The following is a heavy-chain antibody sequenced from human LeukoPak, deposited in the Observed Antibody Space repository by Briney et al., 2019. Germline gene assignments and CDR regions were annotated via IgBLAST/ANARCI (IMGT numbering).Heavy chain of an antibody. V-gene: IGHV3-9*01. D-gene: IGHD6-19*01. CDR1: GFTIDDYA. Sequence: PGGSLRLSCVASGFTIDDYAMHWVRHAPGKGLEWVSGISWNSGSIGYADSVKGRFTISRDNAKNSLYLQMNSLRAEDTALYYCAKDIYPRSPLYSSGWYGYFDYWGQGTLVTVSS. CDR2: ISWNSGSI. CDR3: AKDIYPRSPLYSSGWYGYFDY. J-gene: IGHJ4*02.